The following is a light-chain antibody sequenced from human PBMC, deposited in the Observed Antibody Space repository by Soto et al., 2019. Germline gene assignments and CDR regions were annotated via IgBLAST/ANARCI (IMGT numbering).Light chain of an antibody. CDR2: LNSDGSH. CDR1: SGHSSYA. Sequence: QPVLTQSPSASASLGVSVKLTCTLSSGHSSYAIAWHQQQPEKGPRYLMKLNSDGSHSKGDGIPDRFSGSSSGAERYLTISSLQSEDEADYYCQTWGTGGVVFGGGTKLTVL. V-gene: IGLV4-69*01. J-gene: IGLJ2*01. CDR3: QTWGTGGVV.